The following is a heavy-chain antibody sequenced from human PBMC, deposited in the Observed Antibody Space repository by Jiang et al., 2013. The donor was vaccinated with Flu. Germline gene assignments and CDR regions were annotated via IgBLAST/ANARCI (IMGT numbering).Heavy chain of an antibody. CDR1: GGTFSNSF. V-gene: IGHV1-69*04. CDR2: IIPILGIT. J-gene: IGHJ6*02. Sequence: GAEVKKPGSSVKVSCKASGGTFSNSFINWVRQAPGQGLEWMGRIIPILGITNYAQKFRDRVTITADKSTSTAYMELSSLRSEDTAVYYCARDRYGSGSYHYNYYGMDVWGQGTTVTVSS. D-gene: IGHD3-10*01. CDR3: ARDRYGSGSYHYNYYGMDV.